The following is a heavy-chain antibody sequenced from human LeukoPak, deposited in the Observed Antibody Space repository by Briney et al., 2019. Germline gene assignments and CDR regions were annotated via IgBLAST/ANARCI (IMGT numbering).Heavy chain of an antibody. CDR2: IYTSGST. D-gene: IGHD6-13*01. CDR3: AREESRYSSSWRAVFDY. Sequence: SETLSLTCTVSGGSMSRYYWSWMRQPAGKGREWSGCIYTSGSTNHNPSLKSRVTMSVDTSKNQFPLKLSSVTGADRAVYYCAREESRYSSSWRAVFDYWGQRTLVTVPS. CDR1: GGSMSRYY. V-gene: IGHV4-4*07. J-gene: IGHJ4*02.